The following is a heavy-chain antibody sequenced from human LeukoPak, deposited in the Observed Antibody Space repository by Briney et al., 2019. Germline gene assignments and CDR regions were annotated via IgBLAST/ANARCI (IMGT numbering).Heavy chain of an antibody. CDR3: ARGPTSYYYDSSGYVDY. D-gene: IGHD3-22*01. CDR2: INTNTGNP. CDR1: GFTFTNYY. V-gene: IGHV7-4-1*02. Sequence: ASVKVSCKASGFTFTNYYMHWVRQAPGQGLEWMGWINTNTGNPTYAQGFTGRFVFSLDTSVSTAYLQISSLKAEDTAVYYCARGPTSYYYDSSGYVDYWGQGTLVTVSS. J-gene: IGHJ4*02.